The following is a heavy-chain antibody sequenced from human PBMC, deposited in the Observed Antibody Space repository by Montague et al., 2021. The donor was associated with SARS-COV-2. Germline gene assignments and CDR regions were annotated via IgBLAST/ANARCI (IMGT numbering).Heavy chain of an antibody. J-gene: IGHJ4*02. V-gene: IGHV4-31*03. CDR2: IHYSGST. Sequence: TLSLTCTVSGASISSGSYYWNWIRQHPGKGLEWIGYIHYSGSTYYTPSLQSRVAISVDTSKNEFSLKMTSVTAADTAVYYCARDGDEGYFFEYWGQGLRVTVSS. D-gene: IGHD2/OR15-2a*01. CDR1: GASISSGSYY. CDR3: ARDGDEGYFFEY.